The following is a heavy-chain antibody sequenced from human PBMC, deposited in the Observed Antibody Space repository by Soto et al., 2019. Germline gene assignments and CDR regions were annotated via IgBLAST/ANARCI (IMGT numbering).Heavy chain of an antibody. V-gene: IGHV3-23*05. CDR3: AKAVELTTIIGTLKYFDH. CDR2: CNSDSSVT. CDR1: GFSLINDV. J-gene: IGHJ4*02. Sequence: PGGSLRASGTAFGFSLINDVMNWVGQSPLKGLEWVSTCNSDSSVTYYPPSVKGRFPSPRDNSKTTLYLQTNSLKAEQTAAYYCAKAVELTTIIGTLKYFDHWGQGTLVTVSS. D-gene: IGHD2-21*02.